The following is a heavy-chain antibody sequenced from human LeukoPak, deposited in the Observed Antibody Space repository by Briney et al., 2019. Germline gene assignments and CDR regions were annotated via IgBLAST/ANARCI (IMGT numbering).Heavy chain of an antibody. CDR3: TRGQWRGRTGLDY. Sequence: GRSLRLSCAASGFTFDDYAMHWVRQAPGKGLEWVSGISWNSGSMDYADSVKGRFTISRDNAKNSLYLQMNSLRAEDTALYYCTRGQWRGRTGLDYWGQGTLVTVSS. V-gene: IGHV3-9*01. D-gene: IGHD6-19*01. CDR1: GFTFDDYA. CDR2: ISWNSGSM. J-gene: IGHJ4*02.